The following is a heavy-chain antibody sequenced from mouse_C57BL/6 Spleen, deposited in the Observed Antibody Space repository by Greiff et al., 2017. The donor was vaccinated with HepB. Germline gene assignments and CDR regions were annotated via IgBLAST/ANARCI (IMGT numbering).Heavy chain of an antibody. J-gene: IGHJ4*01. Sequence: QVQLQQSGPGLVQPSQSLSITCTVSGFSLTSYGVHWVRQSPGKGLEWLGVIWRGGSTDYNAAFMSRLSITQDNSKSQVFFKMNSLQADDTAIYYCAKKAGNYAMDYGGQGTSVTVSS. CDR1: GFSLTSYG. V-gene: IGHV2-5*01. CDR2: IWRGGST. CDR3: AKKAGNYAMDY. D-gene: IGHD4-1*01.